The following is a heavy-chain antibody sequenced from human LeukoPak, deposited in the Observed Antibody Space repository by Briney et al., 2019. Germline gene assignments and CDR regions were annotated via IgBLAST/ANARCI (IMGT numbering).Heavy chain of an antibody. J-gene: IGHJ4*02. CDR1: GQSTTRGYY. V-gene: IGHV4-38-2*01. CDR2: FFESEKS. Sequence: PSETLSLTCGISGQSTTRGYYWAWFRQSPGKGPEWIATFFESEKSFYNASLKSRVIMSLDTSKSQFSLSLTSVTAADTAVYYCARVLPVPYLLDSWGQGTHVTVSS. D-gene: IGHD3-10*02. CDR3: ARVLPVPYLLDS.